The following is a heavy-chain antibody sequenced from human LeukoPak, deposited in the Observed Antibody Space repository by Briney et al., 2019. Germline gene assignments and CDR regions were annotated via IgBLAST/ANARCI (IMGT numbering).Heavy chain of an antibody. Sequence: GGSLRLSCAASGFTFSYYGMNWVRQAPGKGLEWVSGVTGSGTSTYYADSVRGRFTISRDNSKNTLYLQMNSLKTEDTAVYYCTTVGYNWNYLSYYYYMDVWGKGTTVTISS. D-gene: IGHD1-7*01. J-gene: IGHJ6*03. V-gene: IGHV3-23*01. CDR1: GFTFSYYG. CDR3: TTVGYNWNYLSYYYYMDV. CDR2: VTGSGTST.